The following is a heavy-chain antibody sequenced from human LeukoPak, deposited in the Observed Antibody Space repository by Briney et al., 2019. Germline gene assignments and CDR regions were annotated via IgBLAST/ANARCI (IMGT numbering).Heavy chain of an antibody. CDR2: IYYSGST. V-gene: IGHV4-59*01. CDR1: GGSISSYY. Sequence: SETLSLTCTVSGGSISSYYWSWIRQPPGRGLEWIGYIYYSGSTNYNPSLKSRVTISVDTSKNQFSLKLSSVTAADTAVYYCARAHSYYDSSGYPDYWGQGTLVTVSS. D-gene: IGHD3-22*01. CDR3: ARAHSYYDSSGYPDY. J-gene: IGHJ4*02.